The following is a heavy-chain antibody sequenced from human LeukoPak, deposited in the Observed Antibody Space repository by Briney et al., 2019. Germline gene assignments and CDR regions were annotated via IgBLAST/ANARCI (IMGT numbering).Heavy chain of an antibody. J-gene: IGHJ5*02. D-gene: IGHD6-6*01. CDR2: TNHSGST. V-gene: IGHV4-34*01. CDR1: GGSFSGYY. Sequence: SETLSLTCAVYGGSFSGYYWSWIRQPPGKGLEWIGETNHSGSTNYNPSLKSRVTISVATSKNQFSLKLSSVTAADTAVYYCARSIAANNWFDPWGQGTLVTVSS. CDR3: ARSIAANNWFDP.